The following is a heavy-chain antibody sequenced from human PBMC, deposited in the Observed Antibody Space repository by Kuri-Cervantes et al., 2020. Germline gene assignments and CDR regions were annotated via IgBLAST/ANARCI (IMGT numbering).Heavy chain of an antibody. CDR3: ARGYDKVDY. CDR2: INHSGST. V-gene: IGHV4-34*01. CDR1: GGSFSGYY. D-gene: IGHD1-1*01. Sequence: SETLSLTCAVYGGSFSGYYWSWIRQPPGKGLEWIGEINHSGSTNYNPSLKSRVTISVDTSKNQFSLKLSSVTAADTAVYYCARGYDKVDYWGQGTLVTVSS. J-gene: IGHJ4*02.